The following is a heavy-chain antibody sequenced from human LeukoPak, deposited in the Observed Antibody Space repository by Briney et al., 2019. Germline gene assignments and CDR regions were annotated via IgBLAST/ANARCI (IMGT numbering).Heavy chain of an antibody. V-gene: IGHV3-48*04. J-gene: IGHJ4*02. CDR2: ISSSGSTI. CDR3: ARFQGSGGRAY. D-gene: IGHD2-15*01. CDR1: GFTFSSYG. Sequence: PGGSLRLSCAASGFTFSSYGMHWVRQAPGKGLEWVSYISSSGSTIYYADSVKGRFTISRDNAKNSLYLQMNSLRAEDTAVYYCARFQGSGGRAYWGQGTLVTVSS.